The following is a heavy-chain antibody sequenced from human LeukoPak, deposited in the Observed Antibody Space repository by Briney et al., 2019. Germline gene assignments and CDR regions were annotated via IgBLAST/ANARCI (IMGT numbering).Heavy chain of an antibody. J-gene: IGHJ4*02. CDR2: IYYSGST. V-gene: IGHV4-59*01. Sequence: SETLSLTCTVSGGSISSYYWSWIRQPPGKGLEWIGYIYYSGSTNYNPSLKSRVTISVDTSKNQFSLKLSSVTAADTAVYYCARSRESGHSGYEITGGFDYWGQGTLVTVSS. CDR3: ARSRESGHSGYEITGGFDY. CDR1: GGSISSYY. D-gene: IGHD5-12*01.